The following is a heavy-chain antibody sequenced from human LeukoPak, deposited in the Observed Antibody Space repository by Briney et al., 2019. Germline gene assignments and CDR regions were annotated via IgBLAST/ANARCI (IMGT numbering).Heavy chain of an antibody. CDR2: TNRRGDIT. J-gene: IGHJ6*03. D-gene: IGHD6-19*01. CDR1: GYTFGDYG. Sequence: PGGSLRLSCAASGYTFGDYGMSWVRQVPGKGLEWVSGTNRRGDITGYADFVKGRFTISRDNAKNSLYLQMNSLRAEDTAVYYCARVGSSGWYLPSYHYYYMDVWGKGTTVTVSS. CDR3: ARVGSSGWYLPSYHYYYMDV. V-gene: IGHV3-20*04.